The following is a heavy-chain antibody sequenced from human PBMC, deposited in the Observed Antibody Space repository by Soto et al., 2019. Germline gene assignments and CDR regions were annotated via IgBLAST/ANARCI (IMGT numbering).Heavy chain of an antibody. J-gene: IGHJ6*02. CDR3: AREDHYTTFGVRRRYYGMDV. CDR2: INAGNGNT. Sequence: ASVKVSCKASGYTFTSYAMHWVRQAPGQRLEWMGWINAGNGNTKYSQKFQGRVTITRDTSASTAYMELSSLRSEDTAVYYCAREDHYTTFGVRRRYYGMDVWGQGTTVTVSS. CDR1: GYTFTSYA. D-gene: IGHD3-3*01. V-gene: IGHV1-3*01.